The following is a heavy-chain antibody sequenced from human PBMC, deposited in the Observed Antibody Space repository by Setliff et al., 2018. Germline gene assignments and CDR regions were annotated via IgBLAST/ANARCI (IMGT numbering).Heavy chain of an antibody. Sequence: QTGGSLRLSCAASGFTFSSYWMSWVRQAPGKGLEWVSVISDSGGTTYYADSVKGRFTISRDNSKNTLYLQMNSLRAEDTAIYYCARDRSDSNNWYNFQHWGQGTLVTVS. CDR3: ARDRSDSNNWYNFQH. V-gene: IGHV3-23*01. CDR1: GFTFSSYW. J-gene: IGHJ1*01. D-gene: IGHD6-13*01. CDR2: ISDSGGTT.